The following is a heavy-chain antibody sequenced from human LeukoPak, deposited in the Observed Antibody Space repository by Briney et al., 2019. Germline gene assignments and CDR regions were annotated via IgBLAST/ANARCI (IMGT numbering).Heavy chain of an antibody. CDR1: GFTVSSNY. D-gene: IGHD1-26*01. CDR3: ARPSGSYDAFDI. CDR2: ISSSSSYI. J-gene: IGHJ3*02. V-gene: IGHV3-21*01. Sequence: GGSLRLSCAASGFTVSSNYMSWVRQAPGKGLEWVSSISSSSSYIYYADSVKGRFTISRDNAKNSLYLQMNSLRAEDTAVYYCARPSGSYDAFDIWGQGTMVTVSS.